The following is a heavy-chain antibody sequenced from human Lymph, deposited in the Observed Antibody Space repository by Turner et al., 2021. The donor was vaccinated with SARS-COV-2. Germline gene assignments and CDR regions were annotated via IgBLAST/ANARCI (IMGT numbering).Heavy chain of an antibody. J-gene: IGHJ4*02. CDR3: TRVKYCTGGSCYGYHFDY. CDR1: GFTFGDYA. D-gene: IGHD2-15*01. CDR2: IRSKAYGGTT. Sequence: EVQLVESGGDLVQPGQSLRLSCTASGFTFGDYAMSWVRQAPGKGLEWVGFIRSKAYGGTTQYAASVKGRFTISRDDSKSIAYLQMNSLKTEDTAVYYCTRVKYCTGGSCYGYHFDYWGQGTLVTVSS. V-gene: IGHV3-49*04.